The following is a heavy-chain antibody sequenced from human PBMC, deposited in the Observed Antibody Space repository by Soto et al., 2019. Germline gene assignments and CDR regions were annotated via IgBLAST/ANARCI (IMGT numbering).Heavy chain of an antibody. J-gene: IGHJ3*02. D-gene: IGHD3-22*01. V-gene: IGHV1-18*01. CDR2: ISGYNGST. CDR1: GYTFTSYG. CDR3: ARGGDGSGSESVFDI. Sequence: ASVKVSCKGSGYTFTSYGISWVRQAPGQGLEWMGWISGYNGSTNYAQKLQGRVTMTTDTSTSTAYMELRSLRSDDTAVYYCARGGDGSGSESVFDIWGQGTMVTV.